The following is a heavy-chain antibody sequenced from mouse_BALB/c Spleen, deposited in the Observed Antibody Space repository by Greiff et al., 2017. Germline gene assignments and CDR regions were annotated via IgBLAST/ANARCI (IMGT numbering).Heavy chain of an antibody. CDR3: ARKYRYDEGPFAY. CDR2: IWAGGST. J-gene: IGHJ3*01. D-gene: IGHD2-14*01. Sequence: VKLMESGPGLVAPSQSLSITCTVSGFSLTSYGVHWVRQPPGKGLEWLGVIWAGGSTNYNSALMSRLSISKDNSKSQVFLKMNSLQTDDTAMYYCARKYRYDEGPFAYWGQGTLVTVSA. CDR1: GFSLTSYG. V-gene: IGHV2-9*02.